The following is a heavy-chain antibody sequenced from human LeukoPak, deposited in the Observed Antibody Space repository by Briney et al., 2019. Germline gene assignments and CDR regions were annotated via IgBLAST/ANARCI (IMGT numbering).Heavy chain of an antibody. CDR1: GGSISSYY. CDR3: ARELKTGYSSGWPDY. Sequence: PSETLSLTCTVSGGSISSYYWSWIRQPPGKGLEWIGYIYYSGSTNYNPSLKSRVTISVDTSKNQFSLKLSSVTAADTAVYYCARELKTGYSSGWPDYWGQGTLVTVSS. V-gene: IGHV4-59*12. J-gene: IGHJ4*02. D-gene: IGHD6-19*01. CDR2: IYYSGST.